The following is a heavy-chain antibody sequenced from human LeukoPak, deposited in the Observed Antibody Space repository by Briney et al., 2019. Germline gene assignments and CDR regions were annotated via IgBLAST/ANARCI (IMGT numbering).Heavy chain of an antibody. CDR2: IYRGGST. D-gene: IGHD3-10*01. CDR3: ATFTYYYGSGNYDY. V-gene: IGHV3-23*03. J-gene: IGHJ4*02. Sequence: GGSLRLSCTASGFTFSSYAMNWVRQAPGKGLEWVSVIYRGGSTYYADSVKGRFTISRDNSKNTLYLQMNSLRAEDTAVYYCATFTYYYGSGNYDYWGQGTLVTVSS. CDR1: GFTFSSYA.